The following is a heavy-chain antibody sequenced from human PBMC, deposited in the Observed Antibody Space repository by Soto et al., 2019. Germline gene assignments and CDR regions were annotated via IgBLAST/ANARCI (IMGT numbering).Heavy chain of an antibody. V-gene: IGHV4-61*01. CDR3: ARGTATEYFQH. CDR1: GGSVSSGSYY. J-gene: IGHJ1*01. D-gene: IGHD2-21*02. Sequence: SETLSLTCTVSGGSVSSGSYYWSWIRQPPGKGLEWIGYIYYSGSTNYNPSLKSRVTISVDTSKNQFSLKLSSVTAADTAVYYCARGTATEYFQHWGQGTLVTVSS. CDR2: IYYSGST.